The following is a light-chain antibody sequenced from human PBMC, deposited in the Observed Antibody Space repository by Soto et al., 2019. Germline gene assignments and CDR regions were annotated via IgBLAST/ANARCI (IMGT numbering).Light chain of an antibody. CDR1: QSISSY. Sequence: EIVLTQSPATLSLSPGERATLSCRASQSISSYLAWYQQKPGQPPRLLIYDASNRATGIPARFSGSGSRTDFTLTISSLEPEDFAFYYCQQRSNWPGTFGQGTKLEIK. J-gene: IGKJ2*01. CDR3: QQRSNWPGT. CDR2: DAS. V-gene: IGKV3-11*01.